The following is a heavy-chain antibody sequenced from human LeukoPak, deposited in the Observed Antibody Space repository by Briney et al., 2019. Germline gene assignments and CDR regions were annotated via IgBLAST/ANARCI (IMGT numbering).Heavy chain of an antibody. Sequence: PGGSLRLSCAASGFTFSSYWMSWVRQAPGKGLEWVANIKQDGSQKYYVDSVKGRFTISRDNAKNSLYLQMNSLRAEDTAVYYCARVLAVALIDYWGQGTLVTVSS. CDR1: GFTFSSYW. CDR2: IKQDGSQK. J-gene: IGHJ4*02. CDR3: ARVLAVALIDY. V-gene: IGHV3-7*01. D-gene: IGHD6-19*01.